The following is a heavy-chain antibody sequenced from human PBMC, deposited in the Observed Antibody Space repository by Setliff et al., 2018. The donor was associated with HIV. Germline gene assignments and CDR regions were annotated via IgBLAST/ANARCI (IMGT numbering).Heavy chain of an antibody. CDR1: GYTFRHYA. J-gene: IGHJ6*03. Sequence: ASVKVSCKASGYTFRHYAMTWVRQAPGQGLEWMGWINTDTGNPTYAQGFTGRFVFSLDTSVSTAYLQISSLKAEDTAVYYCARDESDSLYYMDYYYMDVWGKGTTVNVSS. CDR2: INTDTGNP. D-gene: IGHD3-10*01. CDR3: ARDESDSLYYMDYYYMDV. V-gene: IGHV7-4-1*02.